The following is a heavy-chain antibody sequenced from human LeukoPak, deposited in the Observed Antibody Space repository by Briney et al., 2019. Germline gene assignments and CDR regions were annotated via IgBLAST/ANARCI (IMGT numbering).Heavy chain of an antibody. V-gene: IGHV1-69*13. Sequence: GASVKVSCKASGGTFSSYGISWVRQAPGQGLEWMGGIIPIFGIANYAQKFQGRVTITADESTSTAYMEPSSLRSEDTAVYYCARGDKRITIFGVVTLFDPWGQGTLVTVSS. CDR1: GGTFSSYG. J-gene: IGHJ5*02. D-gene: IGHD3-3*01. CDR2: IIPIFGIA. CDR3: ARGDKRITIFGVVTLFDP.